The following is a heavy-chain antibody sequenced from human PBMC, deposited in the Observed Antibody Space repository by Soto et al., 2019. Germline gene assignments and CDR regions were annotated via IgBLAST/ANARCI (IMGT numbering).Heavy chain of an antibody. V-gene: IGHV3-23*01. Sequence: GGSLRLSFAASGFADSGDALSCDRQAPGKGLEWVSAISGSGGSTYYADSVKGRFTISRDNSKNTLYLQMNSLRAEDTAVYYCAKGGYSSGWYWGNWYFDLWGRGTLVTVSS. CDR2: ISGSGGST. J-gene: IGHJ2*01. CDR3: AKGGYSSGWYWGNWYFDL. D-gene: IGHD6-19*01. CDR1: GFADSGDA.